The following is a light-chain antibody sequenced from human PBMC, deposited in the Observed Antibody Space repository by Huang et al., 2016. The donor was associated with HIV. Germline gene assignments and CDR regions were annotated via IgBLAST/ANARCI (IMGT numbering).Light chain of an antibody. Sequence: EMVMTQSPDTLSVSPGERVTLSCRASESVSSNLAWYQQKPGQAPRLLIFGASTRVTGIPARFTGSGSGTEFTLTISSLQSEDCAVYYCQQYNNWPLFGGGTKVEIK. CDR2: GAS. V-gene: IGKV3-15*01. CDR1: ESVSSN. CDR3: QQYNNWPL. J-gene: IGKJ4*01.